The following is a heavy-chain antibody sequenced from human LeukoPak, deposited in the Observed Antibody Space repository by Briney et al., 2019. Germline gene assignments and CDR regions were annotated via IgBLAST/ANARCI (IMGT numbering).Heavy chain of an antibody. CDR3: ARAVVVVAAPRDYYYYGMDV. Sequence: GASVKVSCKASGGTFSSYAISWVRQAPGQGLEWMGGIIPIFGTANYAQKFQGRVTITADESTSTAYMELSSLRSEDTAVYYCARAVVVVAAPRDYYYYGMDVRGKGTTVTVSS. CDR2: IIPIFGTA. J-gene: IGHJ6*04. CDR1: GGTFSSYA. V-gene: IGHV1-69*13. D-gene: IGHD2-15*01.